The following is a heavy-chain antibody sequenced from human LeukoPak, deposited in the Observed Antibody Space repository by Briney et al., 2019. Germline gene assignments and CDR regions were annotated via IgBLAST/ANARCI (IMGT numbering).Heavy chain of an antibody. V-gene: IGHV3-33*06. J-gene: IGHJ4*02. CDR3: ANNFDY. Sequence: PGSSLRLFCETSGFTFSRYGMHWVRQAPGKRLEWVAVIWHDGNNKYYADSVKGRFTISRDNSKNTLYLQMNSLRAEDTAIYYCANNFDYWGQGTLVTVSS. CDR1: GFTFSRYG. CDR2: IWHDGNNK.